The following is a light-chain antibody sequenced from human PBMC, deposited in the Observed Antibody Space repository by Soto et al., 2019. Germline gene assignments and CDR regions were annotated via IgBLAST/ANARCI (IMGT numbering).Light chain of an antibody. CDR1: TGAVTSGYY. CDR3: LLYYGGQLGV. Sequence: QTVVTQEPSLTVSPGGTVTLTCATSTGAVTSGYYPNWFQQKPGQAPRALIYSTNNKYSWTPARFSGSLLGGKAALTLSGVLPEDEADYYCLLYYGGQLGVFGGGIKLTVL. CDR2: STN. J-gene: IGLJ2*01. V-gene: IGLV7-43*01.